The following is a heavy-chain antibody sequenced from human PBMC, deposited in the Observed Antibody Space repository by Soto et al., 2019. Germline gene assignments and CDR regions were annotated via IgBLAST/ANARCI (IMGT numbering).Heavy chain of an antibody. CDR1: GGSISSGDYY. CDR3: ARGRPDDILTGYYRPRDSYYFDY. J-gene: IGHJ4*01. D-gene: IGHD3-9*01. Sequence: PSETLSLTCTVSGGSISSGDYYWSWIRQPPGKGLEWIGYIYYSGSTYHNPSLKSRVTISVDTSKNQFSLKLSSVTAADTAVYYCARGRPDDILTGYYRPRDSYYFDYWGHGTLVTVSS. V-gene: IGHV4-30-4*01. CDR2: IYYSGST.